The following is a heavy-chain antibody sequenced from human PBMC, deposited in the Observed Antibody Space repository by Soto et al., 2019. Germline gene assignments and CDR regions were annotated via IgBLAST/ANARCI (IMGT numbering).Heavy chain of an antibody. CDR3: ASPTLGAFDI. D-gene: IGHD3-16*01. CDR1: GGSISKSNYY. V-gene: IGHV4-39*01. J-gene: IGHJ3*02. CDR2: IYYSGST. Sequence: QLQLQESGPGLVKPSETLSLTCTVSGGSISKSNYYWGWIRQPPGKGLEWIGSIYYSGSTSYNSSLKSRVTISVDTSNNQFSLRLSAVTAADTAVYYCASPTLGAFDIWGQGTMVTVSS.